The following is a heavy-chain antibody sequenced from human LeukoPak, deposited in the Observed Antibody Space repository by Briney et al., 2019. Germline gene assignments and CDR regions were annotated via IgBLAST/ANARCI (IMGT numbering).Heavy chain of an antibody. D-gene: IGHD2-21*01. J-gene: IGHJ6*02. CDR3: AKALTGDYYGMDV. Sequence: TGGSLRLSCAASGFTLRNYAMSWVRQAPGKGPEWVSVIAGSGGGTYYADSVKGRFTISRDTSKNTLYLQVNSLRAEDTAVYYCAKALTGDYYGMDVWGQGTTVTVSS. CDR1: GFTLRNYA. CDR2: IAGSGGGT. V-gene: IGHV3-23*01.